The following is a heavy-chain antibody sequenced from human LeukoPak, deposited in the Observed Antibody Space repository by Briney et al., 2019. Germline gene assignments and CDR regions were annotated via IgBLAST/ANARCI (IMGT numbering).Heavy chain of an antibody. D-gene: IGHD3-22*01. CDR3: ARGSPPRRNYDSRGYYSYYFDY. V-gene: IGHV1-18*01. CDR2: SSAYNGNT. CDR1: GYTFTSYG. Sequence: ASVKVSCKASGYTFTSYGISWVRQAPGQGLEWMGWSSAYNGNTHYAQKLQGRVTMTTDTSTSTVYMELRSLRSDDTAVYYCARGSPPRRNYDSRGYYSYYFDYWGQGTLVTVSS. J-gene: IGHJ4*02.